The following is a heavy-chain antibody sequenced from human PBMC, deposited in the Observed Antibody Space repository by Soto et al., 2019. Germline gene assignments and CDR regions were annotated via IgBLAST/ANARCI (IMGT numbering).Heavy chain of an antibody. CDR1: GFTFSSYA. V-gene: IGHV3-23*01. CDR2: IIGSGGST. CDR3: AKRTVGWYFDL. Sequence: EVQLLESGGGLVQPGGSLRLSCAASGFTFSSYAMNWVRQAPGKGLEWVSVIIGSGGSTYYADAVKGRFTISRDNSKNTLYLQMNSLRAEDTAVYYCAKRTVGWYFDLWGRGTLVTVSS. J-gene: IGHJ2*01. D-gene: IGHD4-17*01.